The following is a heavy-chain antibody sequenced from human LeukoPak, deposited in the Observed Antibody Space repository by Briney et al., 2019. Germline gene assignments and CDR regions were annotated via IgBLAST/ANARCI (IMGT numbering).Heavy chain of an antibody. D-gene: IGHD3-10*01. J-gene: IGHJ5*02. V-gene: IGHV4-59*01. CDR1: GGSISSYY. CDR2: IYYSGST. CDR3: ARWFGELSLFDP. Sequence: SETLSLTCTVSGGSISSYYWSWIRQPPGKGLEWIGYIYYSGSTNYNPSLKSRVTISVDTSKNQFSLKLSSVTAADTAVYYCARWFGELSLFDPWSQGTLVTVSS.